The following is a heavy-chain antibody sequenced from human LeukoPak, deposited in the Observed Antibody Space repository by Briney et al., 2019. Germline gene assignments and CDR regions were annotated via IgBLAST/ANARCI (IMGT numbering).Heavy chain of an antibody. CDR3: TRAPPYGSGWSKGVLDY. V-gene: IGHV4-39*07. J-gene: IGHJ4*02. Sequence: SETLSLTCTVSGASISSSRSFWGWIRQPPGKGLEWIVSIFSGGNTYYPSLNSRVSISIDTSKNQFSPKLSSVTAADTAVYYCTRAPPYGSGWSKGVLDYWGQGTLVTVSS. CDR1: GASISSSRSF. CDR2: IFSGGNT. D-gene: IGHD6-19*01.